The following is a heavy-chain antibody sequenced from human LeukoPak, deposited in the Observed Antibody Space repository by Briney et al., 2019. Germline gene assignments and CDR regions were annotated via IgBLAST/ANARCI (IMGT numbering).Heavy chain of an antibody. CDR3: ARVDGSGSSDAFDI. V-gene: IGHV4-30-2*01. CDR1: GGSISGGGYS. D-gene: IGHD3-10*01. J-gene: IGHJ3*02. Sequence: PSQTLSLTCAVSGGSISGGGYSWSWIRQPPGKGLEWIGYIYHSGSTYYNPSLKSRVTISVDRSKNQFSLKLSSVTAADTAVYYCARVDGSGSSDAFDIWGQGTMVTVSS. CDR2: IYHSGST.